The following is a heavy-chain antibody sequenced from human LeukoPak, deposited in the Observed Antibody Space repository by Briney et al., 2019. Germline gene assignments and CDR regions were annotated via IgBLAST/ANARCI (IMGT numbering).Heavy chain of an antibody. CDR2: ISGSGGST. CDR3: ASAPFFCSGGSCPYYMDV. CDR1: GFTFSSYA. Sequence: GGSLRLSCAASGFTFSSYAMSWVRQAPGKGLEGVSAISGSGGSTYYADSVKGRFTISRDNSKNTLYLQMNSLRAEDTAVYYCASAPFFCSGGSCPYYMDVWGKGTTVTVSS. V-gene: IGHV3-23*01. J-gene: IGHJ6*03. D-gene: IGHD2-15*01.